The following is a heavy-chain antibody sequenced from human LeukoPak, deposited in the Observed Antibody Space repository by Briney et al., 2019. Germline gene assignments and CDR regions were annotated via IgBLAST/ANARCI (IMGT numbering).Heavy chain of an antibody. CDR2: IHYSGST. D-gene: IGHD1-7*01. CDR3: ASGGGELPGAFDI. V-gene: IGHV4-59*01. J-gene: IGHJ3*02. CDR1: GGSISSYY. Sequence: SETLSLTCTVSGGSISSYYWSWIRQPPGKGLEWIGYIHYSGSTNYNPSLKSRVTISVDTSKNQFSLKLSSVTAADTAVYYCASGGGELPGAFDIWGQGTMVTVSS.